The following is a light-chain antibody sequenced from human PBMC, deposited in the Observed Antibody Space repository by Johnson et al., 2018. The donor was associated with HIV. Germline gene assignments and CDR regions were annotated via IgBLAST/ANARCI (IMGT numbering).Light chain of an antibody. CDR1: SSNIGNNY. CDR3: GAWDSSLSAYV. V-gene: IGLV1-51*02. CDR2: ENN. Sequence: QSVLTQPPSVSAAPGQKVTISCSGSSSNIGNNYVSWYQQLPGTAPKLLIYENNKRPSGIPDRFSGSKSGTSATLGLTGLQTGDEADFYCGAWDSSLSAYVFGSGTKVTVV. J-gene: IGLJ1*01.